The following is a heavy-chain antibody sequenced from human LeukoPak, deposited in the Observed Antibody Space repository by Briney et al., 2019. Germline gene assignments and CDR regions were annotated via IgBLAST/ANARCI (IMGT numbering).Heavy chain of an antibody. CDR2: ISTNGGST. CDR3: ARKRLTGATHGALDI. D-gene: IGHD1-20*01. J-gene: IGHJ3*02. CDR1: GFTFSNYA. V-gene: IGHV3-64*01. Sequence: GGSLRLSCAASGFTFSNYAMYWVRQAPGKGLEYVSGISTNGGSTFYANSVKGRFTISRDNSKNTLYLQMGSLRGEDMAVYYCARKRLTGATHGALDIWGQGTMVTVSS.